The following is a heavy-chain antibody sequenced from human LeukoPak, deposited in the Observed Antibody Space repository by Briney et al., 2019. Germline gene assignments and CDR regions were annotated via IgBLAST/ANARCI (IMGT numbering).Heavy chain of an antibody. Sequence: PAETLSLTCGASGGSISSNNWWSWVRQPPGRGLEWIGEIYHSGSTNYNPSLKSRVTMSVDNSKNQFSLKLSSVTAADTAVYYCARGEEHGSGTVHFDYWGQGTLVTVSS. CDR2: IYHSGST. CDR3: ARGEEHGSGTVHFDY. D-gene: IGHD3-10*01. V-gene: IGHV4-4*02. J-gene: IGHJ4*02. CDR1: GGSISSNNW.